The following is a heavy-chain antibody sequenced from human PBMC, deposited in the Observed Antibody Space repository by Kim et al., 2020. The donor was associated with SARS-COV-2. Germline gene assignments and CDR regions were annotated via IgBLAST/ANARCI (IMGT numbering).Heavy chain of an antibody. Sequence: GGSLRLSCAASGFTFSSYAMSWVRQAPGKGLEWVSAISGSGGSTYYADSVKGRFTISRDNSKNTLYLQMNSLRAEDTAVYYCAKDRTYYYDSSGSPGYFDYWGQGTLVTVSS. CDR1: GFTFSSYA. CDR2: ISGSGGST. D-gene: IGHD3-22*01. J-gene: IGHJ4*02. V-gene: IGHV3-23*01. CDR3: AKDRTYYYDSSGSPGYFDY.